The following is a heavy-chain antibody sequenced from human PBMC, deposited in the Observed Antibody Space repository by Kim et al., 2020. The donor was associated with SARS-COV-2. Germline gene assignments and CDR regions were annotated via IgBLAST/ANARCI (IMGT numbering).Heavy chain of an antibody. CDR1: GGSVSSGSYY. CDR3: ARWDSSSWYVPYFDY. Sequence: SETLSLTCTVSGGSVSSGSYYWSWIRQPPGKGLEWIGSFYYSGSTNYNPSLKGRVTISVDTSKNQFSLKLSSGSAADTAVYYCARWDSSSWYVPYFDYWGQGTLVTVPS. J-gene: IGHJ4*02. D-gene: IGHD6-13*01. V-gene: IGHV4-61*01. CDR2: FYYSGST.